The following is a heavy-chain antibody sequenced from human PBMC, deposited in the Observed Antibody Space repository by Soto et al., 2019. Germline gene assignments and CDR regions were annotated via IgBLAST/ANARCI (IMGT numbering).Heavy chain of an antibody. Sequence: GGSLRLSCAASGFTFSSYAMHWVRQAPGKGLEWVAVISYDGSNKYYADSVKGRFTISRDNSKNTLYLQMNSLRAEDTAVYYCARDRWDIVVVPAAMPTYYGMDVWGQGTTVTVSS. J-gene: IGHJ6*02. D-gene: IGHD2-2*01. CDR1: GFTFSSYA. CDR3: ARDRWDIVVVPAAMPTYYGMDV. V-gene: IGHV3-30-3*01. CDR2: ISYDGSNK.